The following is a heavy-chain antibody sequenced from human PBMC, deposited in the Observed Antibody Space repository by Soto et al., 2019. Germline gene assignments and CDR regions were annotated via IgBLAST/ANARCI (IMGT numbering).Heavy chain of an antibody. J-gene: IGHJ4*02. D-gene: IGHD5-12*01. Sequence: GASVEVSCKASGYTFTSYYMHWVRQAPGQGLEWMGIINPSGGSTSYAQRFQGRVTMTRDTSTSTVYMELSSLRSEDTAVYYCAKGGLRFATALDVDYWGQGTMVTTSS. CDR1: GYTFTSYY. CDR2: INPSGGST. V-gene: IGHV1-46*03. CDR3: AKGGLRFATALDVDY.